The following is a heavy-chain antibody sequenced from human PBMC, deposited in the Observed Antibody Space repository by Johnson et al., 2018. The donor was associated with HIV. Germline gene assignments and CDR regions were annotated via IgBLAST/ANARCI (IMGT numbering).Heavy chain of an antibody. Sequence: QVQLVESGGGVVQPGRSLRLSCAASGFTFSNYGMHWVRQAPGKGLEWVAVTWFDGSNKYYSDSVKGRFTISRDNSKNTLYLQMNSLRAEDTAVYYCAKVAVATAAGGVALDIWGPGTMVTVSA. CDR1: GFTFSNYG. CDR3: AKVAVATAAGGVALDI. V-gene: IGHV3-33*06. J-gene: IGHJ3*02. CDR2: TWFDGSNK. D-gene: IGHD6-13*01.